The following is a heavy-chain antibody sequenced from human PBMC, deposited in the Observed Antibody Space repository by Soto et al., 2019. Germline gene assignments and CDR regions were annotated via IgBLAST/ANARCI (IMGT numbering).Heavy chain of an antibody. Sequence: SETLSLTCTVSGGSISSSSYYWGWIRQPPGKGLEWIGSIYYSGSTYYNPSLKSRVTISVDTSKNQFSLKLSSVTAADTAVYYCARHFNWNYDYWGQGTLVTVSS. J-gene: IGHJ4*02. CDR3: ARHFNWNYDY. V-gene: IGHV4-39*01. CDR2: IYYSGST. D-gene: IGHD1-7*01. CDR1: GGSISSSSYY.